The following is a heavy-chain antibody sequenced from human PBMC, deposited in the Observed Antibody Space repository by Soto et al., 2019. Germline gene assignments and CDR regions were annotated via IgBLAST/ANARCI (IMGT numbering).Heavy chain of an antibody. V-gene: IGHV1-8*01. CDR3: ARGARRGRITIFGVVPNAPYYFDY. CDR2: MNPNSGNT. Sequence: ASVKVSCKASGYTFTRYDINWVRQATGQGLEWMGWMNPNSGNTGYAQKFQGRVTMTRNTSISTAYMELSSLRSEDTAVYYCARGARRGRITIFGVVPNAPYYFDYWGQGTLVTVSS. J-gene: IGHJ4*02. D-gene: IGHD3-3*01. CDR1: GYTFTRYD.